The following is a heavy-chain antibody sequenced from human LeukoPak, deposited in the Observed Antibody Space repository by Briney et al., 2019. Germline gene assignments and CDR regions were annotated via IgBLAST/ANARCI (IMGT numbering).Heavy chain of an antibody. V-gene: IGHV4-31*03. D-gene: IGHD3-22*01. Sequence: PSETLSLTCTVSGGSISSGGYYWSWIRQHPGKGLEWIGYIYYSGSTYYNPSLRSRVTISVDTSKNQFSLKLSSVTAADTAVHYCARGRAATYYYDSSGYSDWGQGTLVTVSS. CDR1: GGSISSGGYY. CDR3: ARGRAATYYYDSSGYSD. J-gene: IGHJ4*02. CDR2: IYYSGST.